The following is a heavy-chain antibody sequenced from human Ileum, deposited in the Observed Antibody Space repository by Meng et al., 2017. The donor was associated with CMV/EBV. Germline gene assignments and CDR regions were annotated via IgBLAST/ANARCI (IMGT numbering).Heavy chain of an antibody. CDR2: MYGDDNT. Sequence: SCGASGFTVSSTYLSWVRQAPGKGLEWVAFMYGDDNTYYADSVRGRFTISRDNSKNTLYLQMNSLRVEDTAVYLCARGVLGAIPQDYWGQGTLVTVSS. CDR3: ARGVLGAIPQDY. J-gene: IGHJ4*02. V-gene: IGHV3-53*01. CDR1: GFTVSSTY. D-gene: IGHD1-26*01.